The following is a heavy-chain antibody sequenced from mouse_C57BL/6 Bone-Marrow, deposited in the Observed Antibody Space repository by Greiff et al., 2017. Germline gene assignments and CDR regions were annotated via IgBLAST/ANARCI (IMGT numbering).Heavy chain of an antibody. V-gene: IGHV5-6*01. D-gene: IGHD1-1*01. CDR3: ARRYYYGSSWFDY. CDR1: GFTFSSYG. J-gene: IGHJ3*01. Sequence: EVQLVESGGDLVKPGGSLKLSCAASGFTFSSYGMSWVRQTPDKRLEWVATISSGGSYTYYPDSVKGRFTISRDNAKNTLYLQMSSLQSEYTSMYYCARRYYYGSSWFDYWGQGTLVTVSS. CDR2: ISSGGSYT.